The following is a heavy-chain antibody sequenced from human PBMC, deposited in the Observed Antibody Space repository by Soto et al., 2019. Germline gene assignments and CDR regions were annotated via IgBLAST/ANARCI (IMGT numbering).Heavy chain of an antibody. CDR3: AKDKGMTTAPEDAFDI. V-gene: IGHV3-23*01. CDR2: ISGSGGST. Sequence: PGGSLRLSCAASGFTLSSYAMSWVRQAPGKGLEWVSAISGSGGSTYYADSVKGRFTISRDNSKNTLYLQMNSLRAEDTAVYYCAKDKGMTTAPEDAFDIWGQGTMVTVSS. J-gene: IGHJ3*02. CDR1: GFTLSSYA. D-gene: IGHD4-17*01.